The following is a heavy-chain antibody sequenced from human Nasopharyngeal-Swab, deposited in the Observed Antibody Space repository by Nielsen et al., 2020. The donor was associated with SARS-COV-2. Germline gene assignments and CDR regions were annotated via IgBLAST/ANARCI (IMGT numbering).Heavy chain of an antibody. D-gene: IGHD2-15*01. J-gene: IGHJ6*02. CDR1: GFTFDDYA. CDR3: AKDGSVVAATGNYGMDV. Sequence: GGSLGLSCEASGFTFDDYAMHWVRQAPGKGLEWVSGISWNSGSIGYADSVKGRFTISRDNAKNSLYLQMNSLRAEDTALYYCAKDGSVVAATGNYGMDVWGQGATVTVSS. V-gene: IGHV3-9*01. CDR2: ISWNSGSI.